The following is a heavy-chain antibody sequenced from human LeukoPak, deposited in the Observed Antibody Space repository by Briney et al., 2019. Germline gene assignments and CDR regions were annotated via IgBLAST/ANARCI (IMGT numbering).Heavy chain of an antibody. Sequence: GESPKISCKGSGYSFTRYWIGWVRQMPGKGLEWMGIIYPADSDIRYSPSFRGQVTISADKSISTAYLQWSSLKASDTAMYYCARPRGGYNSIDYWGQGTLVTVSS. CDR3: ARPRGGYNSIDY. CDR1: GYSFTRYW. J-gene: IGHJ4*02. V-gene: IGHV5-51*01. D-gene: IGHD5-24*01. CDR2: IYPADSDI.